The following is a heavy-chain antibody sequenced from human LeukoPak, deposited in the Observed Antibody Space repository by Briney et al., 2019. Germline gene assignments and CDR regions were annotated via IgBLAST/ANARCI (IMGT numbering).Heavy chain of an antibody. CDR1: GGSFSGYY. Sequence: SETLSLTCAVYGGSFSGYYWSWIRQPPGNGLEWIGEINHIGSANYNPSLKIRGTISVDTSKNQFPLKLSFVTGADTAVYYCARAILFYDSSGYDDYWGQGTLVTVSS. CDR2: INHIGSA. CDR3: ARAILFYDSSGYDDY. D-gene: IGHD3-22*01. J-gene: IGHJ4*02. V-gene: IGHV4-34*01.